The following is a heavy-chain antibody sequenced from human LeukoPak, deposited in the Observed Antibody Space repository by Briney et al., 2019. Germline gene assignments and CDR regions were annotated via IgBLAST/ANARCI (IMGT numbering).Heavy chain of an antibody. J-gene: IGHJ4*02. V-gene: IGHV4-34*01. CDR1: GGSFSDYY. D-gene: IGHD6-19*01. CDR2: IDHSGST. CDR3: ARGELQYSSGRYAVRVLDY. Sequence: SETLSLTCAVYGGSFSDYYWSWIRQSPGKGLEWIGEIDHSGSTNYKASLKSRVTISVDTSKNQFSLKMRSVTATDTAVYCCARGELQYSSGRYAVRVLDYWGQGTLVTVSS.